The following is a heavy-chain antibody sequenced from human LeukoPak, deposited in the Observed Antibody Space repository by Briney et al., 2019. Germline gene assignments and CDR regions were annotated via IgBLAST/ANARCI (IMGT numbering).Heavy chain of an antibody. Sequence: GGSLRLSCAASGFTFSSYSMNWVRRAPGKGLEWVSYISSSGSTIYYADSVKGRFTISRDNAKNSLYLQMNSLRAEDTAVYYCAKDTRFLEWLSYFDYWGQGTLVTVSS. D-gene: IGHD3-3*01. V-gene: IGHV3-48*04. J-gene: IGHJ4*02. CDR2: ISSSGSTI. CDR3: AKDTRFLEWLSYFDY. CDR1: GFTFSSYS.